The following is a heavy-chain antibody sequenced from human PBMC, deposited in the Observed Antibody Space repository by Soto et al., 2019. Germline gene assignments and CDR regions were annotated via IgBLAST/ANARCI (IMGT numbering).Heavy chain of an antibody. CDR1: GFTFSSYS. CDR3: ARDPSRAYYYYYYMDV. D-gene: IGHD3-10*01. CDR2: ISSSSSTI. Sequence: GGSLRLSCAASGFTFSSYSMNWVRQAPGKGLEWVSYISSSSSTIYYADSVKGRFTISRDNAKNSLYLQMNSLRAEDTAVYYCARDPSRAYYYYYYMDVWGKGTTVTVSS. J-gene: IGHJ6*03. V-gene: IGHV3-48*01.